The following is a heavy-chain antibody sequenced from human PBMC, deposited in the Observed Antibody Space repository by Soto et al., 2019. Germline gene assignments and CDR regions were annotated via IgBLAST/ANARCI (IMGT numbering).Heavy chain of an antibody. CDR3: ARGLSPQHVDIVATREEPLDY. D-gene: IGHD5-12*01. CDR2: IIPIFGTA. Sequence: ASVKVSCKASGGTFSSYAISWVRQAPGQGLEWMGGIIPIFGTANYAQKFQGRVTITADESTSTAYMELSSLRSEDTAVYYCARGLSPQHVDIVATREEPLDYWGQGTLVTVSS. V-gene: IGHV1-69*13. J-gene: IGHJ4*02. CDR1: GGTFSSYA.